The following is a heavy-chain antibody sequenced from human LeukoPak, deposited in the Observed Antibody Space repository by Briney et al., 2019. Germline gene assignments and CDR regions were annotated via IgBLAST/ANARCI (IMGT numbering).Heavy chain of an antibody. D-gene: IGHD1-26*01. CDR1: GFTFSSYA. CDR3: ARGKWEPLDY. V-gene: IGHV3-74*01. J-gene: IGHJ4*02. Sequence: GGSLRLSCAASGFTFSSYAMSWVRQVPGQGLLWVSRINGDGSDISYVDSVKGRFTISRDNARNTLYLQMNSLRAEDTAVYYCARGKWEPLDYWGQGTLVTVSS. CDR2: INGDGSDI.